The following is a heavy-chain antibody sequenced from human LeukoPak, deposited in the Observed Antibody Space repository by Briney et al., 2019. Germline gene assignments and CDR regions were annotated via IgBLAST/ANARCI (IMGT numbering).Heavy chain of an antibody. D-gene: IGHD6-19*01. V-gene: IGHV3-74*01. J-gene: IGHJ4*02. Sequence: PGGSLRLSCAASGFTFSNYWMHWVRQAPGKGLVWVSRINSDGRSTNYADSVKGRFTISRDNAKNTLFLQMNSLRAEDAAVYYCAIDLSSSGWSFDYWGKGTLVTVPS. CDR1: GFTFSNYW. CDR3: AIDLSSSGWSFDY. CDR2: INSDGRST.